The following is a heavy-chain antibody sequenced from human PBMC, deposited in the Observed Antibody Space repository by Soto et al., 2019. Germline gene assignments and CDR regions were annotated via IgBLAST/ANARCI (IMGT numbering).Heavy chain of an antibody. CDR3: ANMLLWFGEPPEGDYFDY. V-gene: IGHV3-23*01. CDR2: ISGSGGST. Sequence: GGSLRLSCAASGFTFSSYAMSWVRQAPGKGLEWVSAISGSGGSTYYADSVKGRFTISRDNSKNTLYLQMNSLRAEDTAVYYCANMLLWFGEPPEGDYFDYWGQGTLVTVSS. D-gene: IGHD3-10*01. CDR1: GFTFSSYA. J-gene: IGHJ4*02.